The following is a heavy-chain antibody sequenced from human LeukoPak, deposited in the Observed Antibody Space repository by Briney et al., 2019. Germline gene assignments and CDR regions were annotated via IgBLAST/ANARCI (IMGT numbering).Heavy chain of an antibody. CDR1: GGSFSGYY. V-gene: IGHV4-34*01. CDR3: ARGRRWLQYTWPFDY. Sequence: SETLSLTCAVYGGSFSGYYWSWIRQPPGKGLEWIGEINHSGSTNYNPSLKSRVTISVDTSKNQFSLKLSSVTAADTAVYYCARGRRWLQYTWPFDYWGQGTLVTVSS. J-gene: IGHJ4*02. D-gene: IGHD5-24*01. CDR2: INHSGST.